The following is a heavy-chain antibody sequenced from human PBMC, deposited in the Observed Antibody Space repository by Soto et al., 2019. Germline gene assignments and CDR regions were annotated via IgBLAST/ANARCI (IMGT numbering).Heavy chain of an antibody. CDR2: IRSKAYGGTT. CDR1: GFTFGDYS. D-gene: IGHD2-2*01. V-gene: IGHV3-49*03. CDR3: TGEKYAHDAFDI. J-gene: IGHJ3*02. Sequence: GGSLRLSCTASGFTFGDYSISWFRQAPWKGLEWVGFIRSKAYGGTTEYAASVKGRFTISRDDSKSIAYLQMNSLKTEDTAVYYCTGEKYAHDAFDIWGQGTMVTVSS.